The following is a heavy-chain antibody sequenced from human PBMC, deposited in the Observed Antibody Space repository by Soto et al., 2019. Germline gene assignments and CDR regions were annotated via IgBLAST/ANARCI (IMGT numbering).Heavy chain of an antibody. D-gene: IGHD6-13*01. V-gene: IGHV1-18*01. CDR3: ARAAAAGLNDC. J-gene: IGHJ4*02. CDR1: GYTFTNYG. Sequence: QVQLVQSGAELKKPGASVKVSCKASGYTFTNYGISWVRQAPGQGLEWMGWINAYNGNTKSAQKLQGRVTLTTDTSTSTAYMELRSLRSDDTAVYYCARAAAAGLNDCWGQGTLVTVSS. CDR2: INAYNGNT.